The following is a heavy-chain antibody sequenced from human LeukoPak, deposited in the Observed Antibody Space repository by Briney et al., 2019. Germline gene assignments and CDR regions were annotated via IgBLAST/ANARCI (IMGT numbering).Heavy chain of an antibody. CDR2: ISGSGGST. V-gene: IGHV3-23*01. J-gene: IGHJ4*02. CDR3: AKEKALVVITYFDY. CDR1: GFTLSSYA. D-gene: IGHD3-22*01. Sequence: GGSLRVSCAASGFTLSSYAMSWVRQAPGKGLEWVSSISGSGGSTYYADSVKGRFTISRDNSKNTLYLQVNSLRAEDTAVYYCAKEKALVVITYFDYWGQGTLVTVSS.